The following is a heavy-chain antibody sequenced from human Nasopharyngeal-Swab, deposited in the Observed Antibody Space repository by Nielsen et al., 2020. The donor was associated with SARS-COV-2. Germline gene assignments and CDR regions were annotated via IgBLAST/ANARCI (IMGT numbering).Heavy chain of an antibody. Sequence: PPGKGLEWVAVISYDGGNKYYADSVKGRFTISRDNSKNTLYLQMNSLRAEDTAVYYCARGPGDGMDGWGQGTTVTVSS. D-gene: IGHD3-10*01. CDR3: ARGPGDGMDG. J-gene: IGHJ6*02. CDR2: ISYDGGNK. V-gene: IGHV3-30-3*01.